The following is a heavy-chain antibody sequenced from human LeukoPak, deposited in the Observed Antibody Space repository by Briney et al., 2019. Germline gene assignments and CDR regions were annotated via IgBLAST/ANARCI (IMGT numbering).Heavy chain of an antibody. V-gene: IGHV4-34*01. J-gene: IGHJ5*02. Sequence: SETLSLTCAVYGGSFSGYYWSWIRQPPGKGLEWIGEINHSGSTNYNPSLKSRVTISVDTSKNQFSLKLSSVTAADTAVYYCARVRGYYYGSGTRGWFVPWGQGTLVTVSS. D-gene: IGHD3-10*01. CDR2: INHSGST. CDR1: GGSFSGYY. CDR3: ARVRGYYYGSGTRGWFVP.